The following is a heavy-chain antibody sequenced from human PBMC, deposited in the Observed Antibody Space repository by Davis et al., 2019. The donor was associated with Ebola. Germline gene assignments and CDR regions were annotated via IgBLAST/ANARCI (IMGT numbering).Heavy chain of an antibody. J-gene: IGHJ3*02. CDR1: GGSFSGYY. V-gene: IGHV4-59*01. D-gene: IGHD6-19*01. CDR3: ARAHSSGWLYLDAFDI. CDR2: IYYSGST. Sequence: SETLSLTFAVYGGSFSGYYWSWIRQPPGKGLEWIGYIYYSGSTNYNPSLKSRVTISVDTSKNQFSLKLSSVTAADTAVYYCARAHSSGWLYLDAFDIWGQGTMVTVSS.